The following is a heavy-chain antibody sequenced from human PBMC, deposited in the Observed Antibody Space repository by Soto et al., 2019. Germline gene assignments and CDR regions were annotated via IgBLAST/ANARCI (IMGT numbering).Heavy chain of an antibody. CDR3: ARAVVSSLYYFDY. J-gene: IGHJ4*02. CDR1: GGTFSSYA. D-gene: IGHD6-6*01. V-gene: IGHV1-69*12. CDR2: IIPIFGTA. Sequence: QVQLVQSGAEVKKPGSSVKVSCKASGGTFSSYAISWVRHAPGQGLEWMGGIIPIFGTANYAPKFQGRVTITAHESTSTAYMELSSLRSADTAVYYCARAVVSSLYYFDYWGQGTLGTVAS.